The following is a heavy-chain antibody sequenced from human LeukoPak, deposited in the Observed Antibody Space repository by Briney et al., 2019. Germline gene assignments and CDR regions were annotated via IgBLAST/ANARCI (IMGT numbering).Heavy chain of an antibody. CDR1: GGSFSGYY. D-gene: IGHD4-23*01. CDR2: INHSGST. J-gene: IGHJ4*02. Sequence: SETLSLTCAVYGGSFSGYYWSWIRQPPGKGLEWIGEINHSGSTNYNPSLKSRVTISVDTSKNQFSLKLSSVTAADTAVYYCARDSGGSSPPYYFDYWGQGTLVTVSS. V-gene: IGHV4-34*01. CDR3: ARDSGGSSPPYYFDY.